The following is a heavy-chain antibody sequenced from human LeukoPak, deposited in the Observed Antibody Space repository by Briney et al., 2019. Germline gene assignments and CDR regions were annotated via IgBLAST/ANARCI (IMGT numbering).Heavy chain of an antibody. J-gene: IGHJ4*02. Sequence: GGTLRLSCEASGFSFSIYGMSWVRQAPGKGLEWVSGISGSGGNTYYAEALTGRFTVSRDNSKNTLYLQMNSLRAGDTALYYCAKGGLRGGTYNDDFWGQGTLVTVSS. CDR2: ISGSGGNT. CDR1: GFSFSIYG. D-gene: IGHD3-16*01. CDR3: AKGGLRGGTYNDDF. V-gene: IGHV3-23*01.